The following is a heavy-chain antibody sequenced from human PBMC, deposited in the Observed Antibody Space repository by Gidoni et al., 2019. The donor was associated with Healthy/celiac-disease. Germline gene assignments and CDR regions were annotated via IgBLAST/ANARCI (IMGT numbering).Heavy chain of an antibody. J-gene: IGHJ4*02. CDR1: GGPISSSNW. CDR3: ARDRKAHDSSGWLFDY. D-gene: IGHD3-22*01. V-gene: IGHV4-4*02. Sequence: QVQLQASGPGLVKPSGTLSPTCAVSGGPISSSNWWSWVRQPPGKGLEWIGEIDHSGSTTYNPSLKSRVTIAVDKSKNQFSLKLSSVTAADTAVYYCARDRKAHDSSGWLFDYWGQGTLVTVSS. CDR2: IDHSGST.